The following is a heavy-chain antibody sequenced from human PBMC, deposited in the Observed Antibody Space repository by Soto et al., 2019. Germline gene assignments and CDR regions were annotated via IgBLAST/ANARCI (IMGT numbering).Heavy chain of an antibody. CDR3: ARAGASYDYSMDV. J-gene: IGHJ6*02. CDR1: GWSVSGYH. Sequence: TLSLTCAVYGWSVSGYHCSWIRQPPGKGLEWIGEIYHTGNTKYNPSLKSRVVISLDTSKNQLSLKVSAVTAADTAVYYCARAGASYDYSMDVWGQGTTVTVSS. V-gene: IGHV4-34*01. CDR2: IYHTGNT.